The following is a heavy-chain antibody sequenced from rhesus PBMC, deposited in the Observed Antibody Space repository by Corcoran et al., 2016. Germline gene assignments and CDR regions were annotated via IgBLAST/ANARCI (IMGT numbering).Heavy chain of an antibody. CDR3: ARHLGSSYGWRFDV. Sequence: QVQLQESGPAVVKPSETLSLTCAVSGGSISRSHRWDWIRQSPGQGLEWIGGIYGSAASTVYSPSLKSRVTLSIDTSKNQFSLKLSSVTAADTAVYFCARHLGSSYGWRFDVWGAGVLVTVSS. CDR2: IYGSAAST. D-gene: IGHD6-43*01. J-gene: IGHJ5-1*01. V-gene: IGHV4-93*02. CDR1: GGSISRSHR.